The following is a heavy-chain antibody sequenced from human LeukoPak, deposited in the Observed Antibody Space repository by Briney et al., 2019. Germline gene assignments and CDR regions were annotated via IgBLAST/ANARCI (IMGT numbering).Heavy chain of an antibody. Sequence: GGSLRLSCAASGFSFISYGMHWVRQAPGKGLEWVGVISDDGRSKDYADSVKGRFTISRDNSKDTLYLQMNSLRAEDTAVYYCAKRPSGYGDYVSYFDYWGQGTLVTVYS. V-gene: IGHV3-30*18. J-gene: IGHJ4*02. CDR3: AKRPSGYGDYVSYFDY. D-gene: IGHD4-17*01. CDR2: ISDDGRSK. CDR1: GFSFISYG.